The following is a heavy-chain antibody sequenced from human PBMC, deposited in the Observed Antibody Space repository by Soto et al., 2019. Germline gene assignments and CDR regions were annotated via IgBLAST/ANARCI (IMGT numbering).Heavy chain of an antibody. CDR1: GFTFSSYS. CDR3: AREDYYDSSGSYDY. D-gene: IGHD3-22*01. Sequence: GSLRLSCAASGFTFSSYSMNWVRQAPGKGLEWVSYISSSSSTIYYADSVKGRFTISRDNAKNSLYLQMNSLRDEDTAVYYCAREDYYDSSGSYDYWGQGTLVTVSS. V-gene: IGHV3-48*02. J-gene: IGHJ4*02. CDR2: ISSSSSTI.